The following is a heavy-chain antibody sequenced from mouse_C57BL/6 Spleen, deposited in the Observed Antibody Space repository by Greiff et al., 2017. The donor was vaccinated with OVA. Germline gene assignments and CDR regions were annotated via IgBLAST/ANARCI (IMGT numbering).Heavy chain of an antibody. V-gene: IGHV1-26*01. CDR2: INPNNGGT. CDR1: GYTFTDYY. Sequence: EVKLQQSGPELVKPGASVKISCKASGYTFTDYYMNWVKQSHGKSLEWIGDINPNNGGTSYNQKFKGKATLTVDKSSSTAYMELRSLTSEDSAVYYCARGYGNYEYFDVWGTGTTVTVSS. J-gene: IGHJ1*03. D-gene: IGHD2-1*01. CDR3: ARGYGNYEYFDV.